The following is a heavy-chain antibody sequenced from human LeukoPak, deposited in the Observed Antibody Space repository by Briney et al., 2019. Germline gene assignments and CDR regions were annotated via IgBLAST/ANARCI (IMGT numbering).Heavy chain of an antibody. CDR1: GGSISSNY. D-gene: IGHD3-22*01. CDR3: ARHSSGYYYGFDY. J-gene: IGHJ4*02. V-gene: IGHV4-59*05. CDR2: IYYSGST. Sequence: SETLSLTCTVSGGSISSNYWSWIRQPPGKGLEWIGSIYYSGSTYYNPSLKSRVTISVDTSKNQFSLKLSSVTAADTAMYYCARHSSGYYYGFDYWGQGTLVTVSS.